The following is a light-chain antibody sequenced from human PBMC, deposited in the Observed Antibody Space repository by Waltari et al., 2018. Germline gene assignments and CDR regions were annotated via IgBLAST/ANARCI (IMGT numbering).Light chain of an antibody. CDR1: QSISSY. J-gene: IGKJ5*01. CDR3: QQSYSTFT. CDR2: AAS. Sequence: DIQMTQSPSSLSASVGDRVTITCRASQSISSYLNWYQQKPGKAPKLLIYAASSLKSGVPSRFSGSGSGTDFTITISSLQPEDFATYYCQQSYSTFTFGQGKRLEIK. V-gene: IGKV1-39*01.